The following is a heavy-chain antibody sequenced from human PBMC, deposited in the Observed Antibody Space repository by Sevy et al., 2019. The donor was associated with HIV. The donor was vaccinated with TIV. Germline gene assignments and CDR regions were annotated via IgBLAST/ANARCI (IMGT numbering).Heavy chain of an antibody. Sequence: SETLSLTCSVSSGSISSSSYYWGWIRQPPGKGLEWIGTIYYSGSTYYSPSLQSRVSISVDTSKNQFSLKLISVTAADTAVYYCARVVYGDYVNYFDPWGQGTLVTVSS. V-gene: IGHV4-39*01. CDR2: IYYSGST. CDR3: ARVVYGDYVNYFDP. D-gene: IGHD4-17*01. CDR1: SGSISSSSYY. J-gene: IGHJ5*02.